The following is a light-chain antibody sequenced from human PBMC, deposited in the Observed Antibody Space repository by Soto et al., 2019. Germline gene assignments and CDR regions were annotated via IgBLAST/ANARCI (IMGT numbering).Light chain of an antibody. Sequence: DIQMTQSPSSLSASVGDRVTITCQASQDINNYLNWHQQKPGKAPKLLIYDASNLETGVPSRFSGSGSGTDFTFTFSSLQPEDIATYYCQQFDSLPLTFGPGTKVNIK. CDR2: DAS. J-gene: IGKJ3*01. CDR1: QDINNY. CDR3: QQFDSLPLT. V-gene: IGKV1-33*01.